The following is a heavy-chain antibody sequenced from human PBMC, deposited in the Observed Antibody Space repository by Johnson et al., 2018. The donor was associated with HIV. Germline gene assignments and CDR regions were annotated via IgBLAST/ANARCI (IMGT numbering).Heavy chain of an antibody. V-gene: IGHV3-74*01. CDR2: INPDGSST. CDR1: GFTFSGYW. CDR3: ARDGAADNAFDI. J-gene: IGHJ3*02. D-gene: IGHD3-16*01. Sequence: VQLVESGGGLVKPGGSLRLSCAASGFTFSGYWVYWVRQAPGKGLVWVSRINPDGSSTDYADSVKGRFTISRDNAKNTLYLQMNSLRAEDTAVYYCARDGAADNAFDIWGQGTMVTVSS.